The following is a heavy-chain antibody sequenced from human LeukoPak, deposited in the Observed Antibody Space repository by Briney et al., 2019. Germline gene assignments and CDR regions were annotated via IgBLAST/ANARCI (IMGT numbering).Heavy chain of an antibody. V-gene: IGHV1-2*02. Sequence: GASVKVSCKASGYTFTGYYMHWVRQAPGQGLEWMGWINPNSGGTNYAQKFKGRVTMTRDTSMSTAYMELSRLRSDDTAVYYCARDPLSNWGERTFDYWGQGTLVTVSS. D-gene: IGHD7-27*01. J-gene: IGHJ4*02. CDR3: ARDPLSNWGERTFDY. CDR2: INPNSGGT. CDR1: GYTFTGYY.